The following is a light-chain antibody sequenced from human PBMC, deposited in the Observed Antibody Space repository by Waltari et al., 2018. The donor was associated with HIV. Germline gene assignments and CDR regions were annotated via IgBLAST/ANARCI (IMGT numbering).Light chain of an antibody. J-gene: IGKJ2*01. CDR3: QQYDNWPPMYT. Sequence: EVLMTQSPATLSVSPGESATLSCRASQSINSNLAWYQQKPGQAPRLLIYGASTRATGIPARFSGSGSGTEFTLTISSLQSEDFALYYCQQYDNWPPMYTFGQGTKLEIK. V-gene: IGKV3-15*01. CDR2: GAS. CDR1: QSINSN.